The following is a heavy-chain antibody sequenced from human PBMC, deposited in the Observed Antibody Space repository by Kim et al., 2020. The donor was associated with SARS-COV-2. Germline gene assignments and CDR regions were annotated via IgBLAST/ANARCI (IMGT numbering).Heavy chain of an antibody. D-gene: IGHD6-6*01. J-gene: IGHJ3*01. CDR1: GITLSTYE. Sequence: GGSLRLSCAGSGITLSTYEMHWVRRAPNKGLEWVAVFRFDGISKHYSESTRGRFTVSGDNSNNTVYLQMSSLRPEDTAIYYCAAERPSGHHGFHVWGQGTMVAVS. V-gene: IGHV3-30*02. CDR2: FRFDGISK. CDR3: AAERPSGHHGFHV.